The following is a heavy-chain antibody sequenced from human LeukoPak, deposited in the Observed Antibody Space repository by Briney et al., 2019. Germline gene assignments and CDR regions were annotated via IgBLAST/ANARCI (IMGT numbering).Heavy chain of an antibody. Sequence: ASVKVSCKASGYTFTSYGISWVRQAPGQGLEWMGWISAYNGNTNYAQKLQGRVTMTTDTSASTAYMELSSLRSEDTAVYYCARDRDSYGHGGYFQHWGQGTLVTVSP. CDR3: ARDRDSYGHGGYFQH. D-gene: IGHD5-18*01. V-gene: IGHV1-18*01. CDR2: ISAYNGNT. J-gene: IGHJ1*01. CDR1: GYTFTSYG.